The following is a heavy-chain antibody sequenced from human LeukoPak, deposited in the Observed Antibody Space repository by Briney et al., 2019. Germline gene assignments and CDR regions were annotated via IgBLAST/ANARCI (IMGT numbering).Heavy chain of an antibody. CDR2: ISAYNGNT. Sequence: ASVKVSWKASGYTFTSDGISWVRQAPGQGLEWMGWISAYNGNTNYAQKLQGRVTMTTDTSTSTAYMELRSLRSDNTAVYYCARKGTYGSGSYIDYYYGMDVWGQGTTVTVSS. J-gene: IGHJ6*02. V-gene: IGHV1-18*01. CDR3: ARKGTYGSGSYIDYYYGMDV. D-gene: IGHD3-10*01. CDR1: GYTFTSDG.